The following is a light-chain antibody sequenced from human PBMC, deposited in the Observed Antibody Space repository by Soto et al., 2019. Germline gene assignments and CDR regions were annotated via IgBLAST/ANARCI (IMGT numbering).Light chain of an antibody. V-gene: IGKV3-20*01. J-gene: IGKJ1*01. CDR3: QQYGSSRWT. Sequence: EIVSTQSPGTLSVSPGERATLSCRASPTISRSRAWYQKKPGQDPRILIYDASTRATGIPARFSGSGSGTDFNLTISRVETEDFAMYECQQYGSSRWTFAQGTKVEIK. CDR1: PTISRSR. CDR2: DAS.